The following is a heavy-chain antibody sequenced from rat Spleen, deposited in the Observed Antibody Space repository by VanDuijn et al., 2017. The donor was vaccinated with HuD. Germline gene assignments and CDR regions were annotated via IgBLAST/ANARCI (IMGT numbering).Heavy chain of an antibody. V-gene: IGHV5-43*01. CDR3: ARQDYGGYWFAY. CDR2: INPDSSST. J-gene: IGHJ3*01. D-gene: IGHD1-11*01. CDR1: GFTFSNYV. Sequence: EVQLVESGGGLVQPGSSLKVSCVASGFTFSNYVMHWFRQAPENGMVWLAYINPDSSSTHYAETVKGRFTISRDNAKSTLYLQMNSLRSEDTATYYCARQDYGGYWFAYWGQGTLVTVSS.